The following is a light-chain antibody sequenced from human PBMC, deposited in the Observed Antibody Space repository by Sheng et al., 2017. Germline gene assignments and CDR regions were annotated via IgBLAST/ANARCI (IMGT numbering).Light chain of an antibody. J-gene: IGLJ2*01. V-gene: IGLV2-14*03. CDR2: DVS. CDR3: SSYTSSSTPVV. CDR1: SSDVGGYNY. Sequence: QSALTQPPSASGSPGQSITVSCTGTSSDVGGYNYVSWYQHHPGKAPKLMIYDVSNRPSGVSNRFSGSKSGNTASLTISGLQAEDEADYYCSSYTSSSTPVVFGGGTKLTVL.